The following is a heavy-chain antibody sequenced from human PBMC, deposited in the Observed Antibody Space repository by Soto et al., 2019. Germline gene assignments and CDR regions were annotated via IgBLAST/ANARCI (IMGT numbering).Heavy chain of an antibody. J-gene: IGHJ6*02. CDR3: ARGGYYDSSGSRNYHYYGMDV. Sequence: QAQLVQSGPEVKKPWASVKVSCKASGYTFSSYGISWVRQAPGQGLEWLGWISPYDDDTKYAQNLQGRVRMTTDTSTRTVYMDLRSLRSDDTAIYYCARGGYYDSSGSRNYHYYGMDVWGQGTTVTVSS. CDR1: GYTFSSYG. CDR2: ISPYDDDT. V-gene: IGHV1-18*01. D-gene: IGHD3-22*01.